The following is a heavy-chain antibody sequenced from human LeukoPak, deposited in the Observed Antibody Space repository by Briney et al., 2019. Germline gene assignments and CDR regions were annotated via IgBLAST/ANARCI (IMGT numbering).Heavy chain of an antibody. J-gene: IGHJ6*03. Sequence: ASVKVSCKASGYTFTSYGISWVRQAPGQGLEWMGWISAYNGNTNYAQKLQGRVTMTTDTSTSTAYMELRSLRSDDTAVYYCARLRLVRFLRGRKYYMDVWGKGTTVTVSS. V-gene: IGHV1-18*01. CDR2: ISAYNGNT. CDR3: ARLRLVRFLRGRKYYMDV. CDR1: GYTFTSYG. D-gene: IGHD3-3*01.